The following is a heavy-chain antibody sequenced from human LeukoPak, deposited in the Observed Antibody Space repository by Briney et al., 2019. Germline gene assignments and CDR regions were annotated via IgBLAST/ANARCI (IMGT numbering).Heavy chain of an antibody. CDR3: ATEDYYDNSGHSPDY. Sequence: GGSLRLSCAASGFTFSNYAMSWVPQAPGKGLEWVSAITGSGSRTYYADSVRGRITISRDNSKNTLYLQMNSLRAQDTAVYYCATEDYYDNSGHSPDYWGRGPLVTVSS. CDR1: GFTFSNYA. V-gene: IGHV3-23*01. J-gene: IGHJ4*02. CDR2: ITGSGSRT. D-gene: IGHD3-22*01.